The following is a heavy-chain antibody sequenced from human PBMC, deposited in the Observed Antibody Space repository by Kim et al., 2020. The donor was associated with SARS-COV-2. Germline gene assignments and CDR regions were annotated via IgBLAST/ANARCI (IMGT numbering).Heavy chain of an antibody. J-gene: IGHJ4*02. V-gene: IGHV1-46*01. D-gene: IGHD6-13*01. Sequence: YAQKFQGRVTMTGDTSTSTVYMELSALRSEYTAVYYCAGVTFRAAAGIDYWGQGTLVTVSS. CDR3: AGVTFRAAAGIDY.